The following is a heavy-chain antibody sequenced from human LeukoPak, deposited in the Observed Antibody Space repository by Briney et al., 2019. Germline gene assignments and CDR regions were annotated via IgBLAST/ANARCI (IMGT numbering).Heavy chain of an antibody. Sequence: GGSXRXXCAASGFTFSSYSMNWVRQAPGKGLEWVSSISSSSYIYYADSVKGRFTISRDNAKNSLYLQMNSLRAEDTAVYYCARKVYDSSGYLPDYWGQGTLVTVSS. CDR3: ARKVYDSSGYLPDY. CDR1: GFTFSSYS. D-gene: IGHD3-22*01. V-gene: IGHV3-21*01. J-gene: IGHJ4*02. CDR2: ISSSSYI.